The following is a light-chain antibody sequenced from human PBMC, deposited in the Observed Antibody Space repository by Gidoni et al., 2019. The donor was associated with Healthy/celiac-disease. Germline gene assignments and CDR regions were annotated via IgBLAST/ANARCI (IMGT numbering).Light chain of an antibody. CDR3: QQSYSTWT. CDR2: AAS. CDR1: KSISSY. Sequence: DIQMSQSPSSLSTSLGDRVTITCRASKSISSYLNWYQQKPGKAHKLLIYAASSLPSGVPPRFSGSGAGKDFTITISSRQAEDFATYYCQQSYSTWTFGQGTKVEIK. V-gene: IGKV1-39*01. J-gene: IGKJ1*01.